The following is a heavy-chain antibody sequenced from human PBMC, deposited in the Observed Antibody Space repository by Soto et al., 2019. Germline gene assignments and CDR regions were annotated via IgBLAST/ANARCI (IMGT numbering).Heavy chain of an antibody. V-gene: IGHV3-23*01. CDR3: AKVPGDSSGYDAFDI. CDR1: GFTFSSYA. J-gene: IGHJ3*02. Sequence: GGSLRLSCAASGFTFSSYAMSWVRQAPGKGLEWVSAISGSGGSTYYADSVKGRLTISRDNSKNTLYLQMNSLRAEDTAVDYCAKVPGDSSGYDAFDIWGQGTMVTVSS. CDR2: ISGSGGST. D-gene: IGHD3-22*01.